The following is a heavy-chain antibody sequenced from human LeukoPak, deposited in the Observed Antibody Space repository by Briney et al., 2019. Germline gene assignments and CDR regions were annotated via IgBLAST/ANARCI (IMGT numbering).Heavy chain of an antibody. Sequence: PSETLSLTCTVSGGSISSSSYYWGWIRQPPGKGLEWIGSIYYSGCTYYNPSLKSRVTISVDTSKNQFSLKLSSVTAADTAVYYCARRLRPVAGAKGDVGSGYYYYMDVWGKGTTVTVSS. J-gene: IGHJ6*03. V-gene: IGHV4-39*01. CDR1: GGSISSSSYY. CDR3: ARRLRPVAGAKGDVGSGYYYYMDV. D-gene: IGHD6-13*01. CDR2: IYYSGCT.